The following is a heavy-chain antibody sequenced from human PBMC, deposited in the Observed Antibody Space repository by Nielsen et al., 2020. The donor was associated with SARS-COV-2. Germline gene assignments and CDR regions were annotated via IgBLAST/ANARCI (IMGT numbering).Heavy chain of an antibody. J-gene: IGHJ3*02. Sequence: GGSLRLSCAASGFTFNNYDMHWVRQAPGAGLEWVSSIDPAGDTYYPGSVRGRFTISRENAKNSLYLQMNSLRAGDTAVYYCARARITMTDDAFDIWGQGTMVTVSS. CDR3: ARARITMTDDAFDI. V-gene: IGHV3-13*01. CDR1: GFTFNNYD. CDR2: IDPAGDT. D-gene: IGHD3-22*01.